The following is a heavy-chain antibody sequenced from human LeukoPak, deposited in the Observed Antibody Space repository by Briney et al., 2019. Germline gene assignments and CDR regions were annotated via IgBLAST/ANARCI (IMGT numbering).Heavy chain of an antibody. V-gene: IGHV3-15*01. CDR1: GLTFRNAW. CDR2: IKSKTDGGTV. Sequence: GGSLGLSCAASGLTFRNAWMSWVRQAPGKGLEWVGRIKSKTDGGTVDYAPPVKGRFTISRDDSRNTLSLEMNFLKIEDTAVYYCTTDPGDYEIYWGQGTLVTVSS. J-gene: IGHJ4*02. D-gene: IGHD4-17*01. CDR3: TTDPGDYEIY.